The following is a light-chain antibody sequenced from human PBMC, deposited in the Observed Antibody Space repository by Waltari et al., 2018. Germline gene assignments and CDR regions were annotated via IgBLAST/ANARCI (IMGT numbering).Light chain of an antibody. J-gene: IGKJ1*01. Sequence: DIVMTQSPDSLAVSLGERATTHCKSSQSVLYSSHNKHYLAWYQQKPGQPPKLLIYWASTRESGVPDRFSCSWSWTDFTLTISSLQAEDVAVYYCQQYLSTPPTFGQGTKVEIK. CDR2: WAS. CDR3: QQYLSTPPT. V-gene: IGKV4-1*01. CDR1: QSVLYSSHNKHY.